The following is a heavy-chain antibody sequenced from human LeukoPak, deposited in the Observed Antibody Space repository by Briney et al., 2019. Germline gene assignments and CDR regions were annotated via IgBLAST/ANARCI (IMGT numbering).Heavy chain of an antibody. Sequence: PSETLSLTFTVSGGSISSGGYYWSWNRQHPGEGLEWIGYIYYSGSTYYNPSLKSRVTISVDTSKNQFSLKLSSVTAADTAVYYCARFRARFNWFDPWGQGTLVTVSS. CDR3: ARFRARFNWFDP. CDR1: GGSISSGGYY. V-gene: IGHV4-31*03. CDR2: IYYSGST. J-gene: IGHJ5*02. D-gene: IGHD3-16*01.